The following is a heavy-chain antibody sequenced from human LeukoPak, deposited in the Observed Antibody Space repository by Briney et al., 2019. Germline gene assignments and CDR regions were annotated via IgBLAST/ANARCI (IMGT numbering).Heavy chain of an antibody. Sequence: PSETLSLTCTVSGGSISSYYWSWIRQPPGKGLEWIGYIYYSGSTNYNPSLKSRVTISVDTSKNQFSLKLSSVTAADTAVYYCARENPYYYGSGSYYQIDYWGQGTLVTVSS. CDR2: IYYSGST. J-gene: IGHJ4*02. CDR3: ARENPYYYGSGSYYQIDY. CDR1: GGSISSYY. D-gene: IGHD3-10*01. V-gene: IGHV4-59*01.